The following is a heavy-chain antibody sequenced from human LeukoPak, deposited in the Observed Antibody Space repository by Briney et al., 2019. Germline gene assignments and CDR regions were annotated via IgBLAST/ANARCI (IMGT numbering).Heavy chain of an antibody. V-gene: IGHV3-7*01. D-gene: IGHD3-10*01. J-gene: IGHJ4*02. Sequence: GGSLRLSCAASGFTFSSYAMSWVRQAPGKGLEWVANIKQDGSEKYYVDSVKGRFTTSRDNAKNSLYLQMNSLRAEDTAVYYCARDNWLLWFGERPVFDYWGQGTLVTVSS. CDR3: ARDNWLLWFGERPVFDY. CDR1: GFTFSSYA. CDR2: IKQDGSEK.